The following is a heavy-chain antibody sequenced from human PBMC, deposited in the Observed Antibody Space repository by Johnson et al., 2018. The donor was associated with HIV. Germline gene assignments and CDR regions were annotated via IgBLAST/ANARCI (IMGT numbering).Heavy chain of an antibody. V-gene: IGHV3-48*04. J-gene: IGHJ3*02. CDR1: GFTFSSYG. CDR2: ISSSGSTI. CDR3: ARDGSGSSPVDAFDI. Sequence: VQLVESGGGLVQPGGSLRLSCAASGFTFSSYGMHWVRQAPGKGLEWVSYISSSGSTIYYTDSVKGRFTISRYNAKNSLYLQMNSLRAEDTAVYYCARDGSGSSPVDAFDIWGQGTMVTVSS. D-gene: IGHD1-26*01.